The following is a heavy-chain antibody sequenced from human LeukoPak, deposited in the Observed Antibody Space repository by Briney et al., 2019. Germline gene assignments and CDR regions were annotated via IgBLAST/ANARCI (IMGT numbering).Heavy chain of an antibody. J-gene: IGHJ6*02. CDR2: ISYDGSNK. D-gene: IGHD5-18*01. V-gene: IGHV3-30*03. CDR3: ARDLTAMVTDYYGMDV. CDR1: GFTFSDYY. Sequence: PGGSLRLSCAASGFTFSDYYMGWIRQAPGKGLGRVAVISYDGSNKYYADSMKGRFTISRDNSKNTLYLQMNSLRAEDTAVYYCARDLTAMVTDYYGMDVWGQGTSVTVSS.